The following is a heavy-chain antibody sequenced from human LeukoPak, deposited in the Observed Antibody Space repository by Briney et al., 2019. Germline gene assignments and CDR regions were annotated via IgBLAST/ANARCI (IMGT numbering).Heavy chain of an antibody. CDR3: ARDEGDDSSGYPLDY. CDR2: IIPILGIA. V-gene: IGHV1-69*04. CDR1: GGTFTSYA. Sequence: SVKVSCKASGGTFTSYAISWVRQAPGQGLEWMGRIIPILGIANYAQKFQGRVTITADKSTSTAYMELSSLRSEDTAVYYCARDEGDDSSGYPLDYWGQGTLVTVSS. J-gene: IGHJ4*02. D-gene: IGHD3-22*01.